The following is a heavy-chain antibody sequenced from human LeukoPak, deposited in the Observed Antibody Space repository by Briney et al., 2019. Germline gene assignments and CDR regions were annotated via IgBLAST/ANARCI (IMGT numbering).Heavy chain of an antibody. V-gene: IGHV1-69*04. J-gene: IGHJ6*02. CDR3: ARVEPSRDYYYYGMDV. D-gene: IGHD1-14*01. CDR2: IIPILGIA. CDR1: GYTFPNYE. Sequence: GASVKVSCKASGYTFPNYEINWVRQAPGQGLEWMGRIIPILGIANYAQKFQGRVTITADKSTSTAYMELSSLRSEDTAVYYCARVEPSRDYYYYGMDVWGQGTTVTVSS.